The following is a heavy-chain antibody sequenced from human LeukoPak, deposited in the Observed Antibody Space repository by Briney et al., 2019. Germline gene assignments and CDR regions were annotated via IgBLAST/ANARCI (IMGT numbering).Heavy chain of an antibody. CDR3: AKGRSSSSGGGFDY. J-gene: IGHJ4*02. D-gene: IGHD6-6*01. CDR1: GFTFDDYA. Sequence: GGSLRLSCAASGFTFDDYAMHWVRQAPGKGLEWVSGISWNSGSIGYADSVKGRSTISRDNAKNSLYLQMNSLRAEDTALYYCAKGRSSSSGGGFDYWGQGTLVTVSS. V-gene: IGHV3-9*01. CDR2: ISWNSGSI.